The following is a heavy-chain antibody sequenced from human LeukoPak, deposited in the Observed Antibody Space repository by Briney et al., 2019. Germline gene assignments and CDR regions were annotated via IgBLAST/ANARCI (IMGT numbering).Heavy chain of an antibody. CDR3: ARRRITMIVVVINNGAFDI. D-gene: IGHD3-22*01. J-gene: IGHJ3*02. CDR1: GGSFSGYY. V-gene: IGHV4-34*01. Sequence: SETLSLTCAVYGGSFSGYYWSWIRQPPGKGLEWMGEINHSGGTNYNPSLKSRVTISVDTSKNQFSLKLSSVTAAGTAVYYCARRRITMIVVVINNGAFDIWGQGTMVTVSS. CDR2: INHSGGT.